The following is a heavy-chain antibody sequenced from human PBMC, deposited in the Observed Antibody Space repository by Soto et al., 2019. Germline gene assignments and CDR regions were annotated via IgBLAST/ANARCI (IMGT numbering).Heavy chain of an antibody. D-gene: IGHD2-21*01. V-gene: IGHV3-7*01. Sequence: VQLAESGGGLVQPGGSLRLSCAASGFTFSSHWMSWVRQAPGKGLEWVASIKPDGSDRYYVDSVKGRFTISRDNAKSSLYLQMNSLRVEDTAVFYCTRLAGSRTIYDSWGQGALVTVSS. CDR2: IKPDGSDR. J-gene: IGHJ4*02. CDR1: GFTFSSHW. CDR3: TRLAGSRTIYDS.